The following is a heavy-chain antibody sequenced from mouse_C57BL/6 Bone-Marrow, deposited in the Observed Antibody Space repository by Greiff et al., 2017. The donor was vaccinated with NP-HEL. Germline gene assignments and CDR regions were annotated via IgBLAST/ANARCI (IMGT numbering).Heavy chain of an antibody. J-gene: IGHJ3*01. CDR3: ARGSTMVKGFAY. V-gene: IGHV1-59*01. Sequence: VQLQQPGAELVRPGTSVKLSCKASGYTFTSYWMHWVKQRPGQGLEWIGVIDPSDSYTNYNQKFKGKATLTVDTSSSTAYMQLSSLTSEDSAVYDCARGSTMVKGFAYWGQGTLVTVSA. CDR1: GYTFTSYW. D-gene: IGHD2-2*01. CDR2: IDPSDSYT.